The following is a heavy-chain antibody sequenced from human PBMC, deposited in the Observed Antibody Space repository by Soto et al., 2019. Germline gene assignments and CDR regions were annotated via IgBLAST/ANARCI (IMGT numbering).Heavy chain of an antibody. CDR3: AREMAAGRGYYYYYGMDV. Sequence: SVKVSCKASGGTFSSYAISWVRQAPGQGLEWMGGIIPIFGTANYAQKFQGRVTITADESTSTAYMELSSLRSEDTAVYYCAREMAAGRGYYYYYGMDVWGQGTTGTVSS. D-gene: IGHD6-13*01. J-gene: IGHJ6*02. CDR2: IIPIFGTA. V-gene: IGHV1-69*13. CDR1: GGTFSSYA.